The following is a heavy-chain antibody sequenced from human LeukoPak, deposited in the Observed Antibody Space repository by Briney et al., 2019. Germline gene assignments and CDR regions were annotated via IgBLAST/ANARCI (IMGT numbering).Heavy chain of an antibody. CDR2: IYYSGST. CDR1: GGSIGSSSYY. CDR3: ARDVAVAGDYYMDV. V-gene: IGHV4-39*07. Sequence: SETLSLTCTVSGGSIGSSSYYWGWIRQPPGKGLEWIGSIYYSGSTYYNPSLKSRVTISVDTSKNQFSLKLSSVTAADTAVYYCARDVAVAGDYYMDVWGKGTTVTISS. J-gene: IGHJ6*03. D-gene: IGHD6-19*01.